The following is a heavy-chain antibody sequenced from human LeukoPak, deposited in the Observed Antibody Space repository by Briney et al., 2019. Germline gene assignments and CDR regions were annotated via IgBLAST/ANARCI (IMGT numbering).Heavy chain of an antibody. V-gene: IGHV1-18*01. J-gene: IGHJ6*03. CDR3: ARGLKGDYASGRGYYMDV. CDR2: ISPYNGNT. Sequence: GASVKVSCKASGYTFTSYGISWVRQAPGQGLEWMGWISPYNGNTNYALKFQGRVTMTRDTSSSTAYMELNRLRSDDTAVYYCARGLKGDYASGRGYYMDVWGKGTTVTISS. D-gene: IGHD3-10*01. CDR1: GYTFTSYG.